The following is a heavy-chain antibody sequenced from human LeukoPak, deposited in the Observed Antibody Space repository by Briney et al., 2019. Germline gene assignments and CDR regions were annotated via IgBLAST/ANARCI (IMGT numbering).Heavy chain of an antibody. J-gene: IGHJ4*02. CDR2: ITPNSGDT. V-gene: IGHV1-2*06. Sequence: ASVKVSCKASGYTFTGYHMHWVRLAPGQGLEWMGRITPNSGDTNYAQKFQGRVTMTRDTSASTAYMELGSLRSEDTAVYYCARALTGSSSAFDYWGQGTLVTVSS. D-gene: IGHD6-13*01. CDR1: GYTFTGYH. CDR3: ARALTGSSSAFDY.